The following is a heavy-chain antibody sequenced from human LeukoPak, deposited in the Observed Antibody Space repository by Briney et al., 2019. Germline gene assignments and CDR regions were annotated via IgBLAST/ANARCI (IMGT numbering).Heavy chain of an antibody. CDR3: ARDRYGIRRDYFDY. CDR1: GFTFSDYG. J-gene: IGHJ4*02. V-gene: IGHV3-33*01. Sequence: GRSLRLSCAASGFTFSDYGMHWVRQAPGKGLEWVALIWYDGTNKYYVDSVKGRFTISRDNSKNTLYLQMNSLRADDTAVYYCARDRYGIRRDYFDYWGQGTLVTVSS. CDR2: IWYDGTNK. D-gene: IGHD5-18*01.